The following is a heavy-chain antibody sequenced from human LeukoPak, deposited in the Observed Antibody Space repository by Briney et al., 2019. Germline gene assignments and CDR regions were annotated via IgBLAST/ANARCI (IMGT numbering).Heavy chain of an antibody. Sequence: GGSLRLSCTASGFTFGHYAMHLVRHVPGKGLEWISVISGDGDNIDYTDSVKGRFSISRDNNKNSLYLQMSGLTIEDTALFYCAKDGWKAAGYFDLWGRGTAVTVSS. D-gene: IGHD6-13*01. CDR2: ISGDGDNI. CDR1: GFTFGHYA. CDR3: AKDGWKAAGYFDL. V-gene: IGHV3-43*02. J-gene: IGHJ2*01.